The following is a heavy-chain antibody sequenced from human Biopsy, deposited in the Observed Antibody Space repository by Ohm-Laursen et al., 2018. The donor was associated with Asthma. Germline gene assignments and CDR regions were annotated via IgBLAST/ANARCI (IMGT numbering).Heavy chain of an antibody. J-gene: IGHJ4*02. Sequence: GSLRLSCAPSGFADSRHYMFWVRPAPRKGLAWVSVIYSGGTSHTADSVRGRFTISRDYSKNPLYLQMHSLRAEDTAVYYCARGDSSNWSHYYFDYWGQGTLVTVSS. CDR2: IYSGGTS. CDR1: GFADSRHY. V-gene: IGHV3-53*01. CDR3: ARGDSSNWSHYYFDY. D-gene: IGHD3-22*01.